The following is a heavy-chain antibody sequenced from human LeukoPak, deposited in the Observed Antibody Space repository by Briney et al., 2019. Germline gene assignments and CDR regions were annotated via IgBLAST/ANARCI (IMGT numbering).Heavy chain of an antibody. V-gene: IGHV4-59*01. J-gene: IGHJ4*02. D-gene: IGHD3-22*01. CDR3: ARENPSGYYNRPIDY. CDR2: IYYSGSI. CDR1: GGSFSGYY. Sequence: SETLSLTCAVYGGSFSGYYWSWIRQPPGKGLEWIGDIYYSGSIKYNPSLKSRVTMSVDTSKNQFPLKLSSVTAADTAIYYCARENPSGYYNRPIDYWGQGTLVTVSS.